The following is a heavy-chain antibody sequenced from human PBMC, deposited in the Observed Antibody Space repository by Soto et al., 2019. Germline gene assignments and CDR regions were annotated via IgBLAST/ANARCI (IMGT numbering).Heavy chain of an antibody. CDR2: INAYNGYT. CDR3: ARDGDEEANFDP. CDR1: GYTFTNYG. D-gene: IGHD4-17*01. Sequence: QVQLMQSGPEVKKPGASVKVSCKASGYTFTNYGISWVRQAPGQGLEWMGWINAYNGYTNYAQKFQGRATMATDTSTNTAYMELRSLRSDDTAIYYCARDGDEEANFDPWGQGTLVTVSS. J-gene: IGHJ5*02. V-gene: IGHV1-18*04.